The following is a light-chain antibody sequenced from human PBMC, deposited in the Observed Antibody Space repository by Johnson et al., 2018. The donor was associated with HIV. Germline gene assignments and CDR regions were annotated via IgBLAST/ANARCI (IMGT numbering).Light chain of an antibody. V-gene: IGLV1-51*01. CDR2: DNN. Sequence: VLTQPPSVSAAPGQKVTISCSGSSSDIGNNYVSWYQQLPGTAPKLLIYDNNKRPSGIPDRFSGSKSGTSATLGITGLQTGDEADYYCGTWDSSLSAEVFGTGTKVTVL. CDR1: SSDIGNNY. CDR3: GTWDSSLSAEV. J-gene: IGLJ1*01.